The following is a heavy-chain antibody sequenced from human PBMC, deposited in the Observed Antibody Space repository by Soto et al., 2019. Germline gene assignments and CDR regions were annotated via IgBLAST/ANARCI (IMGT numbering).Heavy chain of an antibody. V-gene: IGHV4-34*01. CDR2: INHSGST. CDR3: ARGSSGSYVYYYGMYV. Sequence: SETLSLTCAVYGGSFSGYYWSWIRQPPGKGLEWIREINHSGSTNYNPSLKRRVTISVDTSKNQLSLTLSPVTAADTAVYYCARGSSGSYVYYYGMYVWGEGTTVNVSS. CDR1: GGSFSGYY. J-gene: IGHJ6*04. D-gene: IGHD1-26*01.